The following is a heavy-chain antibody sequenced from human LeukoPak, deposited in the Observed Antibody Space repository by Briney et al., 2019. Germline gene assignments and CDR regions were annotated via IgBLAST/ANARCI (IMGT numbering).Heavy chain of an antibody. CDR1: GFTFSSYA. V-gene: IGHV3-30*04. D-gene: IGHD3-10*01. CDR3: ANLVPAFDI. J-gene: IGHJ3*02. Sequence: GGSLRLSCAASGFTFSSYAMHWVRQAPGKGLEWVAVISYDGSNKYYADSVKGRFTISRDNSKNTLYLQMNSLRAEDTAVYYCANLVPAFDIWGQGTMVTVSS. CDR2: ISYDGSNK.